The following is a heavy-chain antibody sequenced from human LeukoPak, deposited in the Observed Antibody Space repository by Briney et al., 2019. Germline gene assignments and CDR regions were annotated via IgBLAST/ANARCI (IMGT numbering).Heavy chain of an antibody. J-gene: IGHJ6*02. CDR1: GFTFISYG. Sequence: PGGSLRLSFAGSGFTFISYGWHWVRQAPGKGLEWVAVISYDGSNKYYADSVKGRFTISRDNSKNTLYLQMNSLRAEDTAVYYCAKDSSGYYNYGIDVWGQGTTVAVSS. D-gene: IGHD3-3*01. CDR3: AKDSSGYYNYGIDV. CDR2: ISYDGSNK. V-gene: IGHV3-30*18.